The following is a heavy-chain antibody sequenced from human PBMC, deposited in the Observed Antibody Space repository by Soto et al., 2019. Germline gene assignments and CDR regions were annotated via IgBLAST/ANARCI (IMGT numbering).Heavy chain of an antibody. V-gene: IGHV4-39*01. CDR3: ARLHCNSPNCVPLDP. Sequence: SETLSLTCSVSGGSISSVSYYWGWIRQPPGKGLEWIGSIYYSGSAYYSPSLKSRVTMSVDTSKNQLSLELRSVTAADTAVYYCARLHCNSPNCVPLDPWAQGTLVTVSS. CDR1: GGSISSVSYY. CDR2: IYYSGSA. D-gene: IGHD2-2*01. J-gene: IGHJ5*02.